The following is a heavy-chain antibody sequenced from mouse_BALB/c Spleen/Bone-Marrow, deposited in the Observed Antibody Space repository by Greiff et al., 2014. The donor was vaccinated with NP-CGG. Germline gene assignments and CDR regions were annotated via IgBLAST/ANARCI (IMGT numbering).Heavy chain of an antibody. CDR3: ASYYFGSSSFAY. Sequence: DVKLQESGAELGKPGASVKLSCTASGFNIKDTYMHWVKQRPEQGLEWIGRIDPANGNTKYDPKFQGKATITADTSSNTAYLQLSSLTSEDTAVYYCASYYFGSSSFAYWGQATLVPVPA. CDR1: GFNIKDTY. V-gene: IGHV14-3*02. D-gene: IGHD1-1*01. J-gene: IGHJ3*01. CDR2: IDPANGNT.